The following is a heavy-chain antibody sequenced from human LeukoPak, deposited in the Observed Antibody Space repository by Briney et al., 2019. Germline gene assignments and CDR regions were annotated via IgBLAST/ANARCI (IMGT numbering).Heavy chain of an antibody. CDR3: SKDVRNPLPPGIDY. CDR1: AFTFRSTA. V-gene: IGHV3-23*01. D-gene: IGHD3-16*02. CDR2: ISVRGGST. Sequence: PGGSLRLSFAALAFTFRSTAMNSGRQAPGKGLGWVSAISVRGGSTYSADSVKGRFTISRENSKNTLYLQMNSLRAEDTAVYYCSKDVRNPLPPGIDYWGQGTLVTVSS. J-gene: IGHJ4*02.